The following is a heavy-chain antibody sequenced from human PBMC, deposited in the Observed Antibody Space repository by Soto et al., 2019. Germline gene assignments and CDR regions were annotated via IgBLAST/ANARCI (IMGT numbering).Heavy chain of an antibody. V-gene: IGHV4-30-4*01. D-gene: IGHD2-15*01. CDR1: GGSISSGDYY. Sequence: PSETLSLTCTVSGGSISSGDYYWSWIRQPPGKGLEWIGYIYYSGSTFYNPSLKSRVTISVDTSKNLFSLRLTSVTAADTAVYYCASPGSYRGNAGWFDPWGQGTLVTVSS. CDR2: IYYSGST. CDR3: ASPGSYRGNAGWFDP. J-gene: IGHJ5*02.